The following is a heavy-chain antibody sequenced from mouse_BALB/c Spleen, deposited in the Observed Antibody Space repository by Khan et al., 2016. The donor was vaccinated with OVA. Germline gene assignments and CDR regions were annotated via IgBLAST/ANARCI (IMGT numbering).Heavy chain of an antibody. Sequence: EVELVESGGDLVKPGGSLKLSCAASGFTFSSYSMSWVRQTPDKRLEWVASISSGGDYTYYPDSVKGRFTISRDNAKNTLYLQMSDLKSEDTAMYYCADHLTGSCAYGGKGTLVTVSA. CDR2: ISSGGDYT. CDR3: ADHLTGSCAY. V-gene: IGHV5-6*01. CDR1: GFTFSSYS. D-gene: IGHD4-1*01. J-gene: IGHJ3*01.